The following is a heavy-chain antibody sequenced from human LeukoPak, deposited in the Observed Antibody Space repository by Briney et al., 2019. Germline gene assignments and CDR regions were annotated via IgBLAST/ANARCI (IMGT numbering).Heavy chain of an antibody. CDR2: IWYDGSNK. V-gene: IGHV3-33*01. J-gene: IGHJ4*02. Sequence: GGSLRLSCAASGFTFSSYGMHWVRQAPGKGLEWVAVIWYDGSNKYYADSVKGRFTISRDNSKNTLYLQMNSLRAEDTAVYYCARGRGYSNRPYIYYFDYWGQGTLVTVSS. D-gene: IGHD4-11*01. CDR3: ARGRGYSNRPYIYYFDY. CDR1: GFTFSSYG.